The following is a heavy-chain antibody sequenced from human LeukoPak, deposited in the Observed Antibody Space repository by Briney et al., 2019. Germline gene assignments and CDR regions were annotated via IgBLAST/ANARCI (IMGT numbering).Heavy chain of an antibody. Sequence: GESLKISCKGSGYNFTSYWIAWVRQMPGKGLECMGIIYPGDPDTRYSPSFQGQVTISADKSISTAYLQWSSLKASDTAMYYCARHGDTAMVLHYWGQGTLVTVSS. V-gene: IGHV5-51*01. D-gene: IGHD5-18*01. CDR2: IYPGDPDT. J-gene: IGHJ4*02. CDR3: ARHGDTAMVLHY. CDR1: GYNFTSYW.